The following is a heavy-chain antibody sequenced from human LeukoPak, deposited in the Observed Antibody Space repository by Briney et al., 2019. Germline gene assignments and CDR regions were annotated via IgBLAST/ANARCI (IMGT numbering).Heavy chain of an antibody. CDR2: INHSGST. CDR1: GGSFSGYY. V-gene: IGHV4-34*01. Sequence: SETLSLTCAVYGGSFSGYYWSWIRQPPGKGLEWIGEINHSGSTNYNPSLKSRVTISVDTSKSQFSLKLSSVTGADTAVYYCAREDSSGSGGLDYWGQGTLVTVSS. J-gene: IGHJ4*02. CDR3: AREDSSGSGGLDY. D-gene: IGHD3-22*01.